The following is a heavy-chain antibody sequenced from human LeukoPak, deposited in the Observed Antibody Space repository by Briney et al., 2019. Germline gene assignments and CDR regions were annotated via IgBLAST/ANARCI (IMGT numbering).Heavy chain of an antibody. J-gene: IGHJ4*02. D-gene: IGHD3-10*01. CDR1: GYTFTSYY. CDR2: INPDSGGT. V-gene: IGHV1-2*04. CDR3: ARAGREYYYGSGSYSTYYFDY. Sequence: ASVKVSCKASGYTFTSYYMHWVRQAPGQGLEWMGWINPDSGGTNYAQNFRDWVTMTRDTSISTAYMELNRLRSDDTALYYCARAGREYYYGSGSYSTYYFDYWGQGTLVTVSS.